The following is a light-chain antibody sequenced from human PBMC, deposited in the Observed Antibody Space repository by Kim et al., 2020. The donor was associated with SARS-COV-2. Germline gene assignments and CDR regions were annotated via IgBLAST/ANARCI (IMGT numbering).Light chain of an antibody. Sequence: GQSITISCTGTRLDVGGYNYVSWYQQHPGKAPKLMIYDVHNRPTGVSERVSGSKSGNTASLTISGLQAEDEADYYCSSWASTTSYVFGTGTKVTVL. CDR3: SSWASTTSYV. J-gene: IGLJ1*01. V-gene: IGLV2-14*03. CDR2: DVH. CDR1: RLDVGGYNY.